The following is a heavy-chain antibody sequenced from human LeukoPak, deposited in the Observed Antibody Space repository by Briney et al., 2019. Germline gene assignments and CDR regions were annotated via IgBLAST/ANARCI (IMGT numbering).Heavy chain of an antibody. CDR1: GFTFRSDW. CDR3: ARDLGYGGDY. D-gene: IGHD5-12*01. Sequence: GGALRLSCAASGFTFRSDWMHWVRQAPGKGPVWVSRINSEGSSTTYADSVKGRFTISRDNANNTLYLQMNSLRAEDTAVYYCARDLGYGGDYWGQGTLVTVFS. V-gene: IGHV3-74*01. J-gene: IGHJ4*02. CDR2: INSEGSST.